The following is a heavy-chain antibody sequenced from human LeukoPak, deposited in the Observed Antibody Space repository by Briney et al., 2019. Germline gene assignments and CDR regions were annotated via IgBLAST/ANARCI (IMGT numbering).Heavy chain of an antibody. CDR2: IRYDGTAQ. J-gene: IGHJ3*02. D-gene: IGHD1-7*01. V-gene: IGHV3-30*02. CDR3: ARGNSNGFDT. CDR1: GFTFSSYG. Sequence: GGSLRLSCAASGFTFSSYGMDWVRQAPGKGLEWVAFIRYDGTAQYYADSVKGRFTISRDNSKNTLYMQVNSLRAEDTAVYYCARGNSNGFDTWGQGTMVTVSS.